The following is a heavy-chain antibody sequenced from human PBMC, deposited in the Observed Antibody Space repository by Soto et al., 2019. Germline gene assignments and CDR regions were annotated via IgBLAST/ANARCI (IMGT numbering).Heavy chain of an antibody. CDR3: XKXGRGSGSHYNSFGY. Sequence: EVQLVESRGGLIQPGGSLKLSCAASGFTVGNNYMSWVRQAPGKGLEWVSLIYSTGTTKYADSVKGRFTVSRDNAKNTLYLQMNSLRAEDTAVXYXXKXGRGSGSHYNSFGYWGQGTLVTVSS. CDR1: GFTVGNNY. CDR2: IYSTGTT. J-gene: IGHJ4*02. V-gene: IGHV3-53*01. D-gene: IGHD3-10*01.